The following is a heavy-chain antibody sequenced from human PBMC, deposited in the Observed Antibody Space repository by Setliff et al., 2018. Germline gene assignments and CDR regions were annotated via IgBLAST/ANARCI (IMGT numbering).Heavy chain of an antibody. CDR1: GFTFTSYV. Sequence: GGSLRLSCAASGFTFTSYVMNWVRQAPGKGLEWVSAISGSGGSTDYADSVKDRFIISRDNSKNTVYLQMNSLRAADTAVYHCARVGQATVVTAIHGALDYWGQGTLVTVSS. V-gene: IGHV3-23*01. J-gene: IGHJ4*02. D-gene: IGHD2-21*02. CDR3: ARVGQATVVTAIHGALDY. CDR2: ISGSGGST.